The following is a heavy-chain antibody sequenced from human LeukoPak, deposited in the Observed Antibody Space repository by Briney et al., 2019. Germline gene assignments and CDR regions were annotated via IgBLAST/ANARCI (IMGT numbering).Heavy chain of an antibody. D-gene: IGHD6-13*01. J-gene: IGHJ6*02. V-gene: IGHV4-34*01. CDR2: INHSGST. CDR3: ARGSAGYSSSWSNYYGMDV. CDR1: GGSFSAYY. Sequence: SETLSLTCAVYGGSFSAYYWSWIRQPPGKGLEWIGEINHSGSTNYNPSLKSRVTISVDTSKNQFSLKLSSVTAADTAVYYCARGSAGYSSSWSNYYGMDVWGQGTTVTVSS.